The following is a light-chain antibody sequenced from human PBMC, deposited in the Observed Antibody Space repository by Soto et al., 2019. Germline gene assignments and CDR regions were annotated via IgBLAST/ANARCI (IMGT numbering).Light chain of an antibody. V-gene: IGKV1-9*01. Sequence: IQLTQSPSSLSASVGDRVTVTCRASEDITNYLAWYQQKVGKAPKLLIYDASTLHSGVPSRFSGSGSGTDFTLTISGLQPKDFATYYCQQLTRYPSTFGGGTKVDIK. CDR3: QQLTRYPST. CDR1: EDITNY. J-gene: IGKJ4*01. CDR2: DAS.